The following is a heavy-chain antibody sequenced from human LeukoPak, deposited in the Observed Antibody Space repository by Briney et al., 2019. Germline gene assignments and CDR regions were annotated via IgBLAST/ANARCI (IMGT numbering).Heavy chain of an antibody. CDR1: GGSISTYS. Sequence: SETLSLTCTVSGGSISTYSWTWIRQPPGKGLEWIGNIYYSGSTNYNPSLKSRVTISVDTSKNQFSLKLSSVTAADTAVYYCARSYKWNGYAFDIWGQGTMVTVSS. J-gene: IGHJ3*02. CDR2: IYYSGST. CDR3: ARSYKWNGYAFDI. V-gene: IGHV4-59*08. D-gene: IGHD1-20*01.